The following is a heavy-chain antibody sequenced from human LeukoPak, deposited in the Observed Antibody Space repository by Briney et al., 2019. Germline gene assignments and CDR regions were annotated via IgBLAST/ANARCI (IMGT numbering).Heavy chain of an antibody. CDR2: IYTGGST. V-gene: IGHV4-4*07. J-gene: IGHJ3*02. D-gene: IGHD4-23*01. CDR3: ARGPQDYGGHSDYNDGFDI. Sequence: SETLSLTCTVSDGSISGYYWSWIRQLAGKGLEWIALIYTGGSTNYNPSLKSRVTMSVDTSKNHFSLKLSSVTAADTAVYYCARGPQDYGGHSDYNDGFDIWGQGTMVTVSS. CDR1: DGSISGYY.